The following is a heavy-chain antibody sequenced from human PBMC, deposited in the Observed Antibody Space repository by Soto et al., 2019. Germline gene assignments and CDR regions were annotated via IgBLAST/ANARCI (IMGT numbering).Heavy chain of an antibody. D-gene: IGHD6-13*01. CDR3: ARGGIAAADNYYYYGMDV. Sequence: SETLSLTCTVSGGSISSYYWSWIRQPPGKGLEWIGYIYYSGSTNYNPSLKSRVTISVGTSKNQFSLKLSSVTAADTAVYYCARGGIAAADNYYYYGMDVWGQGTTVTVSS. CDR1: GGSISSYY. CDR2: IYYSGST. V-gene: IGHV4-59*01. J-gene: IGHJ6*02.